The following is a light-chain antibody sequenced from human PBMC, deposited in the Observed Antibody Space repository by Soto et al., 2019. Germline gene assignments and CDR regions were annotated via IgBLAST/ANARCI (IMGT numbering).Light chain of an antibody. Sequence: EIVLTQSPATLSLSPGERATLSCSASESISSYLAWYQQRPGQAPSLLIYDASNRATGIQARFSGSGSGTDFTLNIVNLGPEDFAVYYCQQRSKWPLTFGGGTKVEI. J-gene: IGKJ4*02. V-gene: IGKV3-11*01. CDR1: ESISSY. CDR2: DAS. CDR3: QQRSKWPLT.